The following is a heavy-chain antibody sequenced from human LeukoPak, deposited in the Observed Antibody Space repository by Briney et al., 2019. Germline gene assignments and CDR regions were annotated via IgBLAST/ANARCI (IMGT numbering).Heavy chain of an antibody. J-gene: IGHJ5*02. CDR3: ASLGYCGGDCSTNWFDP. CDR1: GGSISSSSYY. Sequence: SETLSLTCTVSGGSISSSSYYWGWIRQPPGKGLEWIGSIYYSGSTYYNPSLKSRVTISVDTSKNQFSLKLSSVTAADTALYYCASLGYCGGDCSTNWFDPWGQGTLVTVSS. CDR2: IYYSGST. D-gene: IGHD2-21*02. V-gene: IGHV4-39*07.